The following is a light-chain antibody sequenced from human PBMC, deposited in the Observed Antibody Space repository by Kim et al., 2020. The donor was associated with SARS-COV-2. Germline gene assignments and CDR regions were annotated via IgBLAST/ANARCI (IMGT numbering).Light chain of an antibody. J-gene: IGLJ3*02. CDR3: SLSYNGVWV. CDR2: DTN. Sequence: PGGTVTPPGGPRTGTVTSGLYPYWFQQKPGQVPRTLIYDTNNKQSRTPDRFSGSLLGGKAALTLSGAQPEDEADYFCSLSYNGVWVFGGGTQLTVL. V-gene: IGLV7-46*01. CDR1: TGTVTSGLY.